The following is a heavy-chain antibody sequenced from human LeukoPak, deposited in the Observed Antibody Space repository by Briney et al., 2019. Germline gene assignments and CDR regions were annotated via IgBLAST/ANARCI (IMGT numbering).Heavy chain of an antibody. CDR1: GFTFSSYA. D-gene: IGHD3-22*01. CDR3: ARVDYYDSSGYYSRGPKVDI. Sequence: GGSLRLSCAASGFTFSSYAMSWVRQAPGKGLVWVSRINTDGSSTSYADSVKGRFTISRDNAKNTLYLQMNSLRAEDTAVYYCARVDYYDSSGYYSRGPKVDIWGQGTMVTVSS. J-gene: IGHJ3*02. V-gene: IGHV3-74*01. CDR2: INTDGSST.